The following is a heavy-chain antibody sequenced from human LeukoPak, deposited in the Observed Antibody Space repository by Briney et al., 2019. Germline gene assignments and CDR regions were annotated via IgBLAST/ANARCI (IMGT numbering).Heavy chain of an antibody. V-gene: IGHV3-7*01. CDR1: GFTFSETW. CDR2: IKDDGGET. CDR3: ATYINWVAGDV. Sequence: PGGSLRLSCAASGFTFSETWMKWVRQAPGKGREGGAAIKDDGGETDYVDSVKGRFTISRDNAKNSLYLQMNSLRAEDTAVYYCATYINWVAGDVWGQGTTVSVSS. D-gene: IGHD1-1*01. J-gene: IGHJ6*02.